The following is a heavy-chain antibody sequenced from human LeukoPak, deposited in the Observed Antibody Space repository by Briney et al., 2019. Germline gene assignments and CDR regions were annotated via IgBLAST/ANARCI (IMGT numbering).Heavy chain of an antibody. CDR2: IYPGDSDT. J-gene: IGHJ4*02. Sequence: GESLKISRKGSGYRFTNYWIGWVRQMPGKGLEWMGLIYPGDSDTRYSPSFQGQVTISADKSINTAYLQWSSLKASDTAMYYCAIGGDSSTSCYRCFDYWGQGTLVTVSS. D-gene: IGHD2-2*02. CDR3: AIGGDSSTSCYRCFDY. V-gene: IGHV5-51*01. CDR1: GYRFTNYW.